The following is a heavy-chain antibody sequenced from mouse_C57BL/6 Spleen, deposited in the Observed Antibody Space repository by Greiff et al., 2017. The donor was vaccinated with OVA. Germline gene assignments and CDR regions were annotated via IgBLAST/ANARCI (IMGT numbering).Heavy chain of an antibody. CDR1: GYTFTEYT. J-gene: IGHJ4*01. Sequence: QVQLKQSGAELVKPGASVKLSCKASGYTFTEYTIHWVKQRSGQGLEWIGWFYPGSGSIKYNEKFKDKATLTADKSSSTVYMELSRLTSEDSAVYFCARHEEGDYDYGYAMDYWGQGTSVTVSS. CDR2: FYPGSGSI. CDR3: ARHEEGDYDYGYAMDY. V-gene: IGHV1-62-2*01. D-gene: IGHD2-4*01.